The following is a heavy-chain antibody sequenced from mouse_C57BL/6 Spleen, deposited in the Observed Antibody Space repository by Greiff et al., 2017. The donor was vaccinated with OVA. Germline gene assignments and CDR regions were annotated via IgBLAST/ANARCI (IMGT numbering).Heavy chain of an antibody. D-gene: IGHD2-4*01. J-gene: IGHJ1*03. Sequence: QVQLQQSGAELVRPGTSVKVSCKASGYAFTNYLIEWVKQRPGQGLEWIGVINPGSGGTNYNEKFKGKATITADKSSSTAYMQLSSLTSEDSAVYFCSRSVIMIRRYFDVWGTGTTVTGSS. CDR2: INPGSGGT. V-gene: IGHV1-54*01. CDR3: SRSVIMIRRYFDV. CDR1: GYAFTNYL.